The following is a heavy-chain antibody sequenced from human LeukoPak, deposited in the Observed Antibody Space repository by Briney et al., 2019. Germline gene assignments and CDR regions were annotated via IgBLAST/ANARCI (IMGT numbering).Heavy chain of an antibody. CDR1: GGSISSGDYY. J-gene: IGHJ3*02. CDR3: ARDLGGYEPDAFDI. Sequence: PSQTLSLTCTVSGGSISSGDYYWSWIRQPPGKGLEWVGYIYYSGSTYYNPSLKCRVTISVDTSKNQFSLKLSSVPAAEPAVYYCARDLGGYEPDAFDIWGQGTMVTVSS. CDR2: IYYSGST. V-gene: IGHV4-30-4*01. D-gene: IGHD3-10*01.